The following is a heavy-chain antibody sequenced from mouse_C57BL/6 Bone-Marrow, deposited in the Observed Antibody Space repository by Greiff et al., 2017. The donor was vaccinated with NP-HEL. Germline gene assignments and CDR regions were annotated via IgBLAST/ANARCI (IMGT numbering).Heavy chain of an antibody. Sequence: VKLVESGAELVRPGASVKLSCKASGYTFTDYYINWVKQRPGQGLEWIARIYPGSGNTYYNEKFKGKATLTAEKSSSTAYMQLSSLTSEDSAVYFCARRAYYSNLYAMDYWGQGTSVNVSS. CDR1: GYTFTDYY. CDR3: ARRAYYSNLYAMDY. J-gene: IGHJ4*01. V-gene: IGHV1-76*01. D-gene: IGHD2-5*01. CDR2: IYPGSGNT.